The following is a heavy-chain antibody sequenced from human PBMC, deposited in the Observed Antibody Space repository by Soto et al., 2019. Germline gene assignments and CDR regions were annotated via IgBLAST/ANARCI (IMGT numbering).Heavy chain of an antibody. D-gene: IGHD3-9*01. CDR3: ARHEGDILSVYYYGMDV. J-gene: IGHJ6*02. Sequence: ETLSLTCTVSGGSVSSGDYYWSWIRQPPGKGLQWIGYVYYGGSTDYNPSLKSRVTISVDTSKNQFSLKLSSVTAADTAVYYCARHEGDILSVYYYGMDVWGQGTTVTV. V-gene: IGHV4-61*08. CDR2: VYYGGST. CDR1: GGSVSSGDYY.